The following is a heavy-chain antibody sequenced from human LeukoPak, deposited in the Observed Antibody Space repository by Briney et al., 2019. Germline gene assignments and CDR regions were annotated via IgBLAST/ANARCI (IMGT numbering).Heavy chain of an antibody. J-gene: IGHJ4*02. CDR1: GFTFSIYW. CDR2: IKQDGSEK. V-gene: IGHV3-7*03. Sequence: QSGGSLRLSCAASGFTFSIYWMSWVRQAPGKGLEWVANIKQDGSEKYYVDSVKGRFTISRDNAKNSLYLQMNSLRAEDTALYYCARDTRVGYSGYDYGDYFDYWGQGTLVTVSS. D-gene: IGHD5-12*01. CDR3: ARDTRVGYSGYDYGDYFDY.